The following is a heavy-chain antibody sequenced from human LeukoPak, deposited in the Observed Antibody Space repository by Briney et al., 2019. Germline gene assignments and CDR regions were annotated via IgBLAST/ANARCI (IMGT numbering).Heavy chain of an antibody. CDR3: ARVDVDYSSSSRLNY. CDR1: EFTFSSHW. V-gene: IGHV3-74*01. CDR2: NNTDGSST. D-gene: IGHD6-6*01. J-gene: IGHJ4*02. Sequence: GGSLRLSCAASEFTFSSHWMHWVRQAPGKGLVWVSRNNTDGSSTSYADSVKGRFTISRDNAKNTLYLQMSSLRAEDTAVYYCARVDVDYSSSSRLNYWGQGTLVTVSS.